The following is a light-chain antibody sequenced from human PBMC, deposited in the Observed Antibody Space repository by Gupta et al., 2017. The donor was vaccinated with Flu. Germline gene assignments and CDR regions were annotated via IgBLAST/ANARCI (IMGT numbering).Light chain of an antibody. V-gene: IGKV1-6*01. J-gene: IGKJ3*01. CDR3: LQDYSYPLT. CDR1: QGIRND. CDR2: AAS. Sequence: RVTVTCRASQGIRNDLSWYQQKPGKDPKLLIYAASSLQSGVPSRFSGSGSGTDFTLTISSLQPEDFATYYCLQDYSYPLTFGPGTKVDIK.